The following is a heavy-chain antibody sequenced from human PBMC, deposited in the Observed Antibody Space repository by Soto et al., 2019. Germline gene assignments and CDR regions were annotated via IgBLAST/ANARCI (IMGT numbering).Heavy chain of an antibody. CDR3: ARRGYSYGAYYYYYGMDV. CDR2: IILIFGTA. CDR1: GGTFSSYA. Sequence: QVQLVQSGAEVKKPGSSVKVSCKASGGTFSSYAISWVRQAPGQGLEWMGGIILIFGTANYAQKFQGRVTINADKSTSTAYRELSSLRSEDTAVYYCARRGYSYGAYYYYYGMDVWGQGTTVTVSS. J-gene: IGHJ6*02. D-gene: IGHD5-18*01. V-gene: IGHV1-69*06.